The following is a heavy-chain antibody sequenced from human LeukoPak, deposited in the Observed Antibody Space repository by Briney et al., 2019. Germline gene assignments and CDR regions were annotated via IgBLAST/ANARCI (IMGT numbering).Heavy chain of an antibody. CDR3: ATFAGVVPCGLLL. D-gene: IGHD2-21*01. Sequence: PGGSLRLSCVASGFTSSAFWMSWVRRPPGKGLEWVANIKKDGSEKEYVDSVKGRFSIFRDNAKNSLYLQMNSLRAEDTAVYYCATFAGVVPCGLLLWGKGTTV. V-gene: IGHV3-7*01. CDR2: IKKDGSEK. CDR1: GFTSSAFW. J-gene: IGHJ6*03.